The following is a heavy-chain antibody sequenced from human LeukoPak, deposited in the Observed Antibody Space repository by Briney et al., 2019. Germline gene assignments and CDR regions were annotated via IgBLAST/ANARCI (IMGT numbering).Heavy chain of an antibody. Sequence: ASEKVSRKASGYTFTGHYMQWVRQAPGQGLEWMGWTNPDSGGTNYAQKFQGRVTMTRDTSISTAYMELNRLRSDDTAVYYCARGGDGYKSPWFDPWGQGTLVTVSS. CDR2: TNPDSGGT. D-gene: IGHD5-24*01. V-gene: IGHV1-2*02. CDR1: GYTFTGHY. CDR3: ARGGDGYKSPWFDP. J-gene: IGHJ5*02.